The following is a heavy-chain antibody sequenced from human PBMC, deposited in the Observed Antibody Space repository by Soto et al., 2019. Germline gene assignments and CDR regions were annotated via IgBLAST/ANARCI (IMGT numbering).Heavy chain of an antibody. CDR2: IYYSEST. V-gene: IGHV4-59*12. D-gene: IGHD3-10*01. CDR3: ARKRITMVRGAPYYFDY. CDR1: GCAISSYC. Sequence: SGTLSLSVTVGGCAISSYCWSWIRQPPGKGLEWIGYIYYSESTNYNPSLKSRVTISVDTSKNQFSLKLSSVTAADTAVYYCARKRITMVRGAPYYFDYWGQGTLVTVS. J-gene: IGHJ4*02.